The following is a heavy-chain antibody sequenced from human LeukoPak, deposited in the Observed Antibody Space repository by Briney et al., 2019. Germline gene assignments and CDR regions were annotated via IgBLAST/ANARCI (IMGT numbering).Heavy chain of an antibody. Sequence: PGRSLRLSCAASGFTFSSYGMHWVRQAPGKGLEWVAVISYDGSNKYYADSVKGRFTISRDNSKNTLYLQMNSLRAEDTAVYYCAKDRFPLNWNDVYYGMDVWGQGTTVTVSS. CDR3: AKDRFPLNWNDVYYGMDV. D-gene: IGHD1-1*01. V-gene: IGHV3-30*18. J-gene: IGHJ6*02. CDR2: ISYDGSNK. CDR1: GFTFSSYG.